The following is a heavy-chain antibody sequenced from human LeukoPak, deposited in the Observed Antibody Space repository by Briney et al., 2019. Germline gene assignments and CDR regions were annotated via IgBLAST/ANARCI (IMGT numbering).Heavy chain of an antibody. CDR3: ARNGQWSFDY. V-gene: IGHV3-7*01. J-gene: IGHJ4*02. CDR2: IKQDGSEK. Sequence: RTGGSLRLSCAASGFTFSRYWVTWVRQAPGKGLEWVANIKQDGSEKYYVDSVKGRFTISRDNAKNSLYLQMNSLRAEDTAVYYCARNGQWSFDYWGQGTLVTVSS. CDR1: GFTFSRYW. D-gene: IGHD2-15*01.